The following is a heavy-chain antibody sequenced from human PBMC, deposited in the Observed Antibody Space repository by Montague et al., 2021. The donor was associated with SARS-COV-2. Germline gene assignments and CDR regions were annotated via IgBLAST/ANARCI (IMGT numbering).Heavy chain of an antibody. CDR3: ASGAGYSSSWYLAFEI. J-gene: IGHJ3*02. V-gene: IGHV4-59*01. D-gene: IGHD6-13*01. CDR2: MYYSGST. Sequence: SETLSLTCTVSSGSISSYYWSWIRQPPGKGLEWVGYMYYSGSTNSNPSLKIRVTISVDTSTNQFSLKLSSVTAADTAGYYCASGAGYSSSWYLAFEIWGQGTMVTVSS. CDR1: SGSISSYY.